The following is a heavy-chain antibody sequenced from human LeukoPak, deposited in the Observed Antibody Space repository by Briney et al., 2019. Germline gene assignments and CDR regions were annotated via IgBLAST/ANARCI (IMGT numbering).Heavy chain of an antibody. CDR2: IIPIFGTA. Sequence: SVKVSCKASGGTFSSYAISWVRQAPGQGLEWMGGIIPIFGTANYAQKFQGRVTITADRSTSTAYMELSSLRSEDTAVYYCARVRYSSSWRTFDPWGQGTLVTVSS. CDR3: ARVRYSSSWRTFDP. D-gene: IGHD6-13*01. CDR1: GGTFSSYA. J-gene: IGHJ5*02. V-gene: IGHV1-69*06.